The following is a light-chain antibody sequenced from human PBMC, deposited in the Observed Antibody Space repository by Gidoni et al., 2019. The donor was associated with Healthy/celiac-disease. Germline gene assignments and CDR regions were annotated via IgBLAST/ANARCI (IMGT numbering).Light chain of an antibody. CDR1: SSDVGGYNY. CDR2: DVS. CDR3: CSYAGSYTWV. Sequence: QSALTQPRSVSVSPGLSVTISCTGTSSDVGGYNYVSWYQQHPGKATKLMIYDVSKRPSGVPDRFSGSKSGNTAYLTISGLQAEDEADYYCCSYAGSYTWVFSGGTKLTVL. V-gene: IGLV2-11*01. J-gene: IGLJ3*02.